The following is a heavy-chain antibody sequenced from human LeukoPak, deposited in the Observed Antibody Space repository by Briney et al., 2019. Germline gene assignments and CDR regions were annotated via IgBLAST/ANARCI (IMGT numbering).Heavy chain of an antibody. V-gene: IGHV1-69*13. CDR2: IIPIFGTA. J-gene: IGHJ4*02. CDR3: ARGRVVLAEFDY. Sequence: SVTVSCKASGGTFSSYAISWVRQAPGQGLEWMGGIIPIFGTANYAQKFQGRVTITADESTSTAYMELSSLRSEDTAVYYCARGRVVLAEFDYWGQGTLVTVSS. CDR1: GGTFSSYA. D-gene: IGHD2-2*01.